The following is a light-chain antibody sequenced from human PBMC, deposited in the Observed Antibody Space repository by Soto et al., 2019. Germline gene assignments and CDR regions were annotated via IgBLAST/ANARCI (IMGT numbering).Light chain of an antibody. CDR2: AAI. Sequence: DVQISHSPWSLSASVGDRVTITCRASQSISTYLNWYQQIPGKAPKLLIYAAISLQSGVPSRFSGSGSGTDFSLTISSLQPEDFATYHCQQTYSTPSTFGQGTKVDIK. V-gene: IGKV1-39*01. J-gene: IGKJ2*01. CDR3: QQTYSTPST. CDR1: QSISTY.